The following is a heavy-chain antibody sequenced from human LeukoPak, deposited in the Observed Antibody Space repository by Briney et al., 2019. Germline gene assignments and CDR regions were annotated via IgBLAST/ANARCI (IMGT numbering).Heavy chain of an antibody. V-gene: IGHV1-8*01. Sequence: ASVKVSCKASGYTLTSYDINWVRQAAGQGLEWMGWMNPSNGNTGYAQKFQGRVAMIRGTSISTAYMELSSLKSDDTAVYFCARGHWSGSTCYPFDYWGQGTLVTVSS. J-gene: IGHJ4*02. D-gene: IGHD2-2*01. CDR3: ARGHWSGSTCYPFDY. CDR2: MNPSNGNT. CDR1: GYTLTSYD.